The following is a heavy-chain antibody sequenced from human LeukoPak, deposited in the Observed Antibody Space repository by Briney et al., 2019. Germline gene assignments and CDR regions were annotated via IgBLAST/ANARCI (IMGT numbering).Heavy chain of an antibody. Sequence: GGSLRLSCAASVFTFSSYSMHWVRQAPGKGREWVAVIPYDGSNKYYADSVKGRFTISRDNSKNTLYLQMNSLRAEDTAVYYCARDPQYSYGMDVWGQGTRSPSP. V-gene: IGHV3-30*04. D-gene: IGHD2-21*01. CDR3: ARDPQYSYGMDV. J-gene: IGHJ6*02. CDR1: VFTFSSYS. CDR2: IPYDGSNK.